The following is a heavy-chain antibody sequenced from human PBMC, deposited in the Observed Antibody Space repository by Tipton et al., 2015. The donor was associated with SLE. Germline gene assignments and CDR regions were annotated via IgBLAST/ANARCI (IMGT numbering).Heavy chain of an antibody. V-gene: IGHV4-61*02. Sequence: TLSLTCTVSGDSISSSTYFWTWIRQPAGKGPEWIGRIYANGSTNYNPSLKSRVTISVDTSKNQFSLKLSSVTAADTAVYYCARGGLGVSYYYYMDVWGKGTTVTVSS. CDR3: ARGGLGVSYYYYMDV. D-gene: IGHD1-26*01. CDR2: IYANGST. CDR1: GDSISSSTYF. J-gene: IGHJ6*03.